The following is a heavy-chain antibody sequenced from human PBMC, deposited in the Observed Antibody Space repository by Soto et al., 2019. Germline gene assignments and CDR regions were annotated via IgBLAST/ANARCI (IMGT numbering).Heavy chain of an antibody. Sequence: GGSLRLSCASSGFTFSNYAMTWVRPGPGKGLEWVSGISGSGGRSYYADSVKGRFTISRDNSKSTLYLQMNSLRAEDTAVYYCAKAYFVWSSEQPYYFDYWGQGTLVTVSS. V-gene: IGHV3-23*01. CDR3: AKAYFVWSSEQPYYFDY. CDR1: GFTFSNYA. J-gene: IGHJ4*02. D-gene: IGHD3-16*01. CDR2: ISGSGGRS.